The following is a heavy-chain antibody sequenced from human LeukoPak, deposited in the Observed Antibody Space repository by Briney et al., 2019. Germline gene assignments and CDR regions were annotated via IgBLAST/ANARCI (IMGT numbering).Heavy chain of an antibody. Sequence: PSETLSLTCTVSGGSVSSGNYYWSWIRQPPGTGLEWIGYMYYSGSTNCNPSLESRVTMSVDTSKNHFSLNLNSVTAADTAVYYCARSGASSTWSLDYWGQGTLVTVSS. CDR1: GGSVSSGNYY. CDR3: ARSGASSTWSLDY. D-gene: IGHD6-13*01. CDR2: MYYSGST. J-gene: IGHJ4*02. V-gene: IGHV4-61*01.